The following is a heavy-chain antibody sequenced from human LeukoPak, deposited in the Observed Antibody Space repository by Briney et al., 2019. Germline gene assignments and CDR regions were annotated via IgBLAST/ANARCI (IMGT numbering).Heavy chain of an antibody. CDR1: GYTFSGYY. CDR2: MNPNSGGT. D-gene: IGHD3-10*01. CDR3: AYGSGSYPEPSNYYYMDV. Sequence: GASVKVSCKASGYTFSGYYMHWVRQAPGQGLEWLGWMNPNSGGTNVPQRFQGRVTMTRDTSISTAYMELSRLTSDDTAVYYCAYGSGSYPEPSNYYYMDVWGKGTTVTVSS. J-gene: IGHJ6*03. V-gene: IGHV1-2*02.